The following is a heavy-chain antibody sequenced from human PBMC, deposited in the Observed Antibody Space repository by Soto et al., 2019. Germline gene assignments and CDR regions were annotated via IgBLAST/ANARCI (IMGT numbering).Heavy chain of an antibody. D-gene: IGHD4-17*01. CDR1: GFSLSNARMG. Sequence: QVTLKESGPVLVKPTETLTLTCTVSGFSLSNARMGVSWIRQPPGKALEWLAHIFSNDEKSYSTSLKSRLTISKDTSKSQVVLTMTNMDPVDTATYYCARIHPDYGKYYYYYYYMDVWGKGTTVTVSS. V-gene: IGHV2-26*01. CDR3: ARIHPDYGKYYYYYYYMDV. J-gene: IGHJ6*03. CDR2: IFSNDEK.